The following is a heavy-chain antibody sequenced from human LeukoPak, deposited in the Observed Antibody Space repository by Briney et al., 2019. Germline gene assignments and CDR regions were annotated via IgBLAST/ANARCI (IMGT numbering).Heavy chain of an antibody. CDR1: GFTVSSNY. CDR2: IYSGGST. Sequence: PGGSLRLSCAASGFTVSSNYMSWVRQAPGKGLEWVSVIYSGGSTYYADSVKGRFTISRDNSKNTLYLQMNSLRAEDTAVYYCARDVLDSSGYSSEYFQHWGQGTLVTVSS. V-gene: IGHV3-66*01. D-gene: IGHD3-22*01. J-gene: IGHJ1*01. CDR3: ARDVLDSSGYSSEYFQH.